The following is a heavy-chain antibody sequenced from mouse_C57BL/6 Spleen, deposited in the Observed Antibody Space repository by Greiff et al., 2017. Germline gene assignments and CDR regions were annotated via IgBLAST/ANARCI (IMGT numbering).Heavy chain of an antibody. CDR3: TTGKDWYFDV. J-gene: IGHJ1*03. V-gene: IGHV14-4*01. CDR1: GFNIKDDY. Sequence: VQLKQSGAELVRPGASVKLSCTASGFNIKDDYMHWVKQRPEQGLEWIGWIDPENGDTEYASKFQGKATITADTSSNTAYLQLSSLTSEDTAVYYCTTGKDWYFDVWGTGTTVTVSS. CDR2: IDPENGDT.